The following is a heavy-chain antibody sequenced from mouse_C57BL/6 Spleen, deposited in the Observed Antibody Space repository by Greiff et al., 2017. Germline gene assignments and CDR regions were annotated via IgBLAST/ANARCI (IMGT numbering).Heavy chain of an antibody. J-gene: IGHJ4*01. CDR2: ILPGSGST. CDR1: GYTFTGYW. Sequence: QVQLKESGAELMKPGASVKLSCKATGYTFTGYWIEWVKQRPGHGLEWIGEILPGSGSTNYNEKFKGKATFTADTSSNTPSIHLSRLTTADSSLYYCARRYSYGSCSSSSALASWAPGPSVPVSS. D-gene: IGHD1-1*01. V-gene: IGHV1-9*01. CDR3: ARRYSYGSCSSSSALAS.